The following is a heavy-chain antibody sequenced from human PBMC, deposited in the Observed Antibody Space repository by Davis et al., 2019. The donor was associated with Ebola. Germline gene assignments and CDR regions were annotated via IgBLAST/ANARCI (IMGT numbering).Heavy chain of an antibody. CDR3: ARLVARHYYDSSGYYTLPGAFDI. CDR2: IYYSGST. J-gene: IGHJ3*02. V-gene: IGHV4-39*01. CDR1: GGSISSSSYY. D-gene: IGHD3-22*01. Sequence: SETLSLTCTVSGGSISSSSYYWGWIRQPPGKGLEWIGSIYYSGSTYYNQSLKSRVTISVDTSKNPFSLKLSSVTAADTAVYYCARLVARHYYDSSGYYTLPGAFDIWGQGTMVTVSS.